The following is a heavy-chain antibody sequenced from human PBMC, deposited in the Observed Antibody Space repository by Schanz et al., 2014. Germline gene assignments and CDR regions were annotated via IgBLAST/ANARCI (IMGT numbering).Heavy chain of an antibody. CDR2: IWSDGSGK. CDR3: ASPSGYSDYGTYFDF. CDR1: GFTISSYS. Sequence: VHLVESGGGLVKRGGSLRLSCAASGFTISSYSMNWVRQAPGKGLEWVAVIWSDGSGKYYADSVKGRFTISRDNSKNTLYLQMNSLRAEDTAVYYCASPSGYSDYGTYFDFWGQGTLVTVSS. D-gene: IGHD5-12*01. V-gene: IGHV3-33*08. J-gene: IGHJ4*02.